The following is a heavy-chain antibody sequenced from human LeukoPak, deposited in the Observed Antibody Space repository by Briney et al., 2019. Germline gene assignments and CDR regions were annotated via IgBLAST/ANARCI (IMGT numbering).Heavy chain of an antibody. Sequence: GGSLRLSCAASGFTFSSYSMNWVRQAPGKGLEWVSSITSTSSYIYYADSVKGRFTISRDNARNSLYLQMSSLRAEDTAVYYCARVVQDVTGADYWGQGTLVIVSS. J-gene: IGHJ4*02. CDR1: GFTFSSYS. CDR2: ITSTSSYI. V-gene: IGHV3-21*01. CDR3: ARVVQDVTGADY. D-gene: IGHD3-9*01.